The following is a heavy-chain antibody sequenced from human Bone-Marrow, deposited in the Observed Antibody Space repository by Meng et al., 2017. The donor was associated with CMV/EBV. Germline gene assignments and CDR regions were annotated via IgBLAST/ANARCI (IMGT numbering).Heavy chain of an antibody. V-gene: IGHV4-4*02. Sequence: LSCAVSGGSISSSNWWSWVRQPPGKGLEWIGEIYHSGSTNYNPSLKSRVTISVDKSKNQFSLKLSSVTAADTAVYYCARSYCSSTSCYPDYWGQGTLVTVSS. CDR1: GGSISSSNW. CDR3: ARSYCSSTSCYPDY. J-gene: IGHJ4*02. D-gene: IGHD2-2*01. CDR2: IYHSGST.